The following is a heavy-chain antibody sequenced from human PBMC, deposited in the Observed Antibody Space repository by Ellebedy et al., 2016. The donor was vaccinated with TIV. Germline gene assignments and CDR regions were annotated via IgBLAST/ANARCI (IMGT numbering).Heavy chain of an antibody. CDR1: GFTFSSYA. J-gene: IGHJ6*02. V-gene: IGHV3-23*01. Sequence: GGSLRLXXAASGFTFSSYAMSWVRQAPGKGLEWVSAISGSGGSTYYADSVKGRFTISRDNSKNTLYLQMNSLRAEDTAVYYCAKDPPLYYYGMDVWGQGTTVTVSS. CDR2: ISGSGGST. CDR3: AKDPPLYYYGMDV.